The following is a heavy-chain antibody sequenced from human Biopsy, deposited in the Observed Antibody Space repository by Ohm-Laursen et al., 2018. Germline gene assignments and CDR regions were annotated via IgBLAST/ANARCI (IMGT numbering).Heavy chain of an antibody. Sequence: GSSVKVSCNASGYTFAGYYLHWVRQAPGHGLEWMGWINPNSGNANYAQSFQGRLTVTRDTSISTAYMELAGLTFDDTAIYYCARVPAYPSIDGYYGLDLWGQGTTVIVSS. D-gene: IGHD3-9*01. V-gene: IGHV1-2*02. CDR2: INPNSGNA. CDR3: ARVPAYPSIDGYYGLDL. J-gene: IGHJ6*02. CDR1: GYTFAGYY.